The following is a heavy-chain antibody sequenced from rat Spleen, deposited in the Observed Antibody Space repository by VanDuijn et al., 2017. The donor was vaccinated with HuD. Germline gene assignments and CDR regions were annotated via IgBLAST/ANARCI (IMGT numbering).Heavy chain of an antibody. CDR1: GFTFNNYY. CDR3: ARRHYGYTDYFDY. V-gene: IGHV5-27*01. Sequence: EVQLVESGGGLVQPGRSLKLSCAASGFTFNNYYMAWVRQAPTKGLEWVAYINSGGDSTYYRDSVKGRFTISRDNAKSTLYLQMDSLRSDDSATYYCARRHYGYTDYFDYWGQGVMVTVSS. D-gene: IGHD1-9*01. CDR2: INSGGDST. J-gene: IGHJ2*01.